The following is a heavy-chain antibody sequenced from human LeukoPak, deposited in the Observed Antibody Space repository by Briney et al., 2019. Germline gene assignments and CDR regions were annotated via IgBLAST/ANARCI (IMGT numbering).Heavy chain of an antibody. J-gene: IGHJ5*02. CDR2: INHSGST. Sequence: SETLSLTCAVYGGSFSGYYWSWIRQPPGKGLEWIGEINHSGSTNYNPSLKRRVTISVDTSTNQCSLKLSSVTAADTAVYYCARIGYYGSGSWNWFDPWGQGTLVTVSS. D-gene: IGHD3-10*01. CDR1: GGSFSGYY. V-gene: IGHV4-34*01. CDR3: ARIGYYGSGSWNWFDP.